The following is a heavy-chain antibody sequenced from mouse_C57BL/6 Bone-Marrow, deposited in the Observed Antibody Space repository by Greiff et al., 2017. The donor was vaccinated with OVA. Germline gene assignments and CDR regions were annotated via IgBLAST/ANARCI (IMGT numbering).Heavy chain of an antibody. Sequence: EVKLVESGGGLVKPGGSLKLSCAASGFTFSSYAMSWVRQTPEKRLEWVATISDGGSYTYYPDNVKGRFTISRDNAKNNLYLQMSHLKSEDTAMYYCAREIYYGNYWFAYWGQGTLVTVSA. D-gene: IGHD2-1*01. CDR1: GFTFSSYA. V-gene: IGHV5-4*01. J-gene: IGHJ3*01. CDR2: ISDGGSYT. CDR3: AREIYYGNYWFAY.